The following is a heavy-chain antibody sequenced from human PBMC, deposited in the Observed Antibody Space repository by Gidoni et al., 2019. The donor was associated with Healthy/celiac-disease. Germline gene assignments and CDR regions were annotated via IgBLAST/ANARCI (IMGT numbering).Heavy chain of an antibody. V-gene: IGHV3-30*18. D-gene: IGHD5-18*01. CDR1: GFTFRSYG. CDR2: ISYDGSNK. Sequence: QVQLVESGGGVVQPGRSLRLSCAASGFTFRSYGMHWVRQAPGKGLEWVAVISYDGSNKYYADSVKGRFTISRDNSKNTLYLQMNSLRAEDTAVYYCAKDRGYSYGGAAADYWGQGTLVTVSS. CDR3: AKDRGYSYGGAAADY. J-gene: IGHJ4*02.